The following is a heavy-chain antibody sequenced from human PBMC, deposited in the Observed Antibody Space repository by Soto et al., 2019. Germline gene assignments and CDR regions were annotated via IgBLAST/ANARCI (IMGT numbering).Heavy chain of an antibody. J-gene: IGHJ6*02. CDR1: GFTFSSCA. CDR2: MMDRGGST. Sequence: EVQLLESGGGLVQPGGSLRLSCAASGFTFSSCAMGWVRQAPGKGLEWVSDMMDRGGSTYYADSVKGRFTISRDNSKSTLYLQMNSLRAEDTALYYCAKGRSYYYYYGVDVWGQGTTVTVSS. CDR3: AKGRSYYYYYGVDV. V-gene: IGHV3-23*01.